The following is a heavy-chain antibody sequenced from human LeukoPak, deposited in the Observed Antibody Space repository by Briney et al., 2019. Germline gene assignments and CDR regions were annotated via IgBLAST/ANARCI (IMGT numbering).Heavy chain of an antibody. V-gene: IGHV3-23*01. Sequence: GGSLRLSCAASGFTFSSYAMTWVCQAPGKGLEWVSTITGSGGYTYYADSVKGRFTISSDNSKNTLFLRMNSLRAEDTAVYFCAKQSLYDSSGHFHYWGQGTLVTVSS. CDR1: GFTFSSYA. D-gene: IGHD3-22*01. CDR3: AKQSLYDSSGHFHY. J-gene: IGHJ4*02. CDR2: ITGSGGYT.